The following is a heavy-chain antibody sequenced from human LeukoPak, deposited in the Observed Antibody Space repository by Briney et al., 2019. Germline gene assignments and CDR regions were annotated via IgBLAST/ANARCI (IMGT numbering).Heavy chain of an antibody. J-gene: IGHJ3*02. CDR2: ISSNGGST. V-gene: IGHV3-64D*06. D-gene: IGHD2-2*01. CDR3: VKDGIGYCSSTSCSDAFDI. Sequence: TGGSLRLSCSASGFSFSSFVMHWVRQAPGKGLEYVSAISSNGGSTYCADSVKGRFTISRDNSKNTLYLQMSSLRAEDTAVYYCVKDGIGYCSSTSCSDAFDIWGQGTMVTVSS. CDR1: GFSFSSFV.